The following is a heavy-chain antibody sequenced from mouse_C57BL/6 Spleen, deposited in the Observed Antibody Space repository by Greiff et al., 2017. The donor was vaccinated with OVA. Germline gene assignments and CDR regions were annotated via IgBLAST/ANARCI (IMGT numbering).Heavy chain of an antibody. Sequence: QVQLQQPGAELVKPGASVKLSCKASGYTFTSYWMHWVKQRPGQGLEWIGMIHPNSGSTNYNEKFTSKATLTVDKSSSTAYMQLSSLTSEDSAVYYCARSDGSSYNYAMDYWGQGTSVTVSS. J-gene: IGHJ4*01. CDR3: ARSDGSSYNYAMDY. CDR1: GYTFTSYW. V-gene: IGHV1-64*01. CDR2: IHPNSGST. D-gene: IGHD1-1*01.